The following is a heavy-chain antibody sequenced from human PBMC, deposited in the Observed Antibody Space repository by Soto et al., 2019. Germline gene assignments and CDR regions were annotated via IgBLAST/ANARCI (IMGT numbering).Heavy chain of an antibody. D-gene: IGHD4-4*01. Sequence: ASVKVSCKVSGNTLSGLPMHWVRQAPGKGLEWMGSLDYEEGERNFAHRFQGRVTVTEDTSTDTANIDLSSLKSEDTAVNYCAAGVTTGDYWGQGTLVTVSS. V-gene: IGHV1-24*01. CDR3: AAGVTTGDY. J-gene: IGHJ4*02. CDR1: GNTLSGLP. CDR2: LDYEEGER.